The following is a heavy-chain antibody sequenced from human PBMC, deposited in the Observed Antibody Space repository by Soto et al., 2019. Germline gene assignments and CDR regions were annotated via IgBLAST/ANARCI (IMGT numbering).Heavy chain of an antibody. CDR3: AKFGMATTKRSPPYYIDY. Sequence: GGSLRLSCAASGFTFSSYAMSWVRQAPGKGLEWVSSISGSGGGTYYADSVKGRFTFSRDNSKNTLYLQMNSLGAEDTAVYYCAKFGMATTKRSPPYYIDYWGQGA. CDR2: ISGSGGGT. V-gene: IGHV3-23*01. CDR1: GFTFSSYA. D-gene: IGHD1-1*01. J-gene: IGHJ4*02.